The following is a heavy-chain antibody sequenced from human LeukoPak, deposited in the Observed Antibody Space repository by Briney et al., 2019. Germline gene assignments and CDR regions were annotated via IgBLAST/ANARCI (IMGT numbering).Heavy chain of an antibody. J-gene: IGHJ4*02. D-gene: IGHD4-17*01. CDR1: GGSISNYY. CDR2: IYYSGST. Sequence: SETLSLTCTVSGGSISNYYWSWIRQPPGKGLEWIGYIYYSGSTNCNPSLKSRVTISVDTSKNQFSLKLSSVTAADTAVYYCARTDGDYVGYFDYWGQGTLVTVSS. CDR3: ARTDGDYVGYFDY. V-gene: IGHV4-59*01.